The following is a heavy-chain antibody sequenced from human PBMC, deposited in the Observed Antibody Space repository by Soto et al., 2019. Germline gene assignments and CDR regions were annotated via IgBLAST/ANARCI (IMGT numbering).Heavy chain of an antibody. CDR1: GGSISSSSYY. Sequence: PSETLSLTCTVSGGSISSSSYYWGWIRQPPGKGLEWIGSIYYSGSTYYNPSLKSRVTISVDTSKNQFSLKLSSVTAADTAVYYCASTPPRVGAAHSNYYYYGKDVWGQGTTVT. J-gene: IGHJ6*02. CDR2: IYYSGST. CDR3: ASTPPRVGAAHSNYYYYGKDV. D-gene: IGHD1-26*01. V-gene: IGHV4-39*01.